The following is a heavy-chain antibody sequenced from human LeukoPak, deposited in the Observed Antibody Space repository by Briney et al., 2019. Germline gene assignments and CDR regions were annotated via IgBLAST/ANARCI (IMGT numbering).Heavy chain of an antibody. CDR3: ARAQGMATATYDALDI. Sequence: SETLSLTCTISGGSISSYYWSWIRQPPGNGLEWIGYIYYSGSTNYNPSLKSRVTISVDTSKNQFSLKLSSVTAADTAVYYCARAQGMATATYDALDIWGQGTMVTVSS. J-gene: IGHJ3*02. D-gene: IGHD5-24*01. V-gene: IGHV4-59*01. CDR2: IYYSGST. CDR1: GGSISSYY.